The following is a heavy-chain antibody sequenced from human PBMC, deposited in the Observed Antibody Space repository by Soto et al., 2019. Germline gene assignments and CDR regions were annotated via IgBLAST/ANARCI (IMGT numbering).Heavy chain of an antibody. CDR2: VKSKTDGGSS. Sequence: EVQLVESGGGLVKPGGSLRLSCAASGFPFSNAWINWVRQVPGKGLEWVGRVKSKTDGGSSDYAAPVKGRFAVSRDDSKNIVYLQMNSLKIEDTGVYYCTTDSRTTLPEIRFDYRGHGTQVTVSS. J-gene: IGHJ4*01. V-gene: IGHV3-15*07. CDR3: TTDSRTTLPEIRFDY. CDR1: GFPFSNAW. D-gene: IGHD1-26*01.